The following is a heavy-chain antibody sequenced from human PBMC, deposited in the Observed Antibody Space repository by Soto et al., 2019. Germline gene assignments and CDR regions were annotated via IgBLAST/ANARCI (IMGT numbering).Heavy chain of an antibody. Sequence: EVQLLESGGGLVQPGGSLRLSCAASGFTFSNFPMSWVRQAPGKGLEWVSGIDGGGGSTYADSVRGRFTISRENSKNTLYLQMNPLRAEDTAIYYCAKANWNEVIYWGQGTLVTVSS. J-gene: IGHJ4*02. D-gene: IGHD1-1*01. CDR1: GFTFSNFP. CDR3: AKANWNEVIY. CDR2: IDGGGGST. V-gene: IGHV3-23*01.